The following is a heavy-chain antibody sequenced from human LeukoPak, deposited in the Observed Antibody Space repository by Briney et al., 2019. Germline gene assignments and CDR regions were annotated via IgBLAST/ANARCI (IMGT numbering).Heavy chain of an antibody. V-gene: IGHV3-21*01. CDR2: ISSSSSYI. CDR3: ARDGTVTTSDYMDV. CDR1: GFTFDDYG. D-gene: IGHD4-17*01. Sequence: GGSLRLSCAASGFTFDDYGMSWVRQAPGKGLEWVSSISSSSSYIYYADSVKGRFTISRDNAKNSLYLQMNSLRAEDTAVYYCARDGTVTTSDYMDVWGKGTTVTISS. J-gene: IGHJ6*03.